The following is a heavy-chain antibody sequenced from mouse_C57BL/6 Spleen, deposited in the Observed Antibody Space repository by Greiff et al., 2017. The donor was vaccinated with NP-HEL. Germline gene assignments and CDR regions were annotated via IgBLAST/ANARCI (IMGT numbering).Heavy chain of an antibody. V-gene: IGHV1-4*01. CDR3: AREGEIRLPNYYAMDY. J-gene: IGHJ4*01. CDR2: INPSSGYT. D-gene: IGHD3-2*02. CDR1: GYTFTSYT. Sequence: VQLQQSGAELARPGASVKMSCKASGYTFTSYTMHWVKQRPGQGLEWIGYINPSSGYTKYNQKFKDKATLTADKSSSTAYMQLSSLTSEDSAVYYCAREGEIRLPNYYAMDYWGQGTSVTVSS.